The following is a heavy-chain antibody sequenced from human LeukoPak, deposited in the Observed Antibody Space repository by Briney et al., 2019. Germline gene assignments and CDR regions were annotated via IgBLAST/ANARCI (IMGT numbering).Heavy chain of an antibody. CDR3: ARRYDTSGSPFDS. CDR1: GGSVSSRGYY. CDR2: IYYSGTT. Sequence: PSETLSPTCTVSGGSVSSRGYYWSWIRQHPGKGLEWIGYIYYSGTTYYNLSLKSRLTISVDTSKNQFSLKLSSVTAADTAVYYCARRYDTSGSPFDSWGQGTLVTVSS. V-gene: IGHV4-31*03. J-gene: IGHJ4*02. D-gene: IGHD3-22*01.